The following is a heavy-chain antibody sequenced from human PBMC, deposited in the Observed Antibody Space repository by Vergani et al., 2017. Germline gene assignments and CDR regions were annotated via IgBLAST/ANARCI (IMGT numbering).Heavy chain of an antibody. CDR3: AKDPNGNYFGAVDS. D-gene: IGHD4-17*01. Sequence: EVQLVESGGGLVQPGGSLRLSCAASGFTFSDHYMDWVRQAPGKGLEWVGRTRNKANSYTTEYAASVKGRFTISRDDSKNSLYLQMNSLRVEDTAMYYCAKDPNGNYFGAVDSWGQGTLVTVSS. J-gene: IGHJ5*01. CDR2: TRNKANSYTT. CDR1: GFTFSDHY. V-gene: IGHV3-72*01.